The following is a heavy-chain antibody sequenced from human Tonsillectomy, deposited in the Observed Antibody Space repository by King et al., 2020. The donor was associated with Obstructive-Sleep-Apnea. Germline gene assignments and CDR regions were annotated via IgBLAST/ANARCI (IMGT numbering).Heavy chain of an antibody. J-gene: IGHJ6*02. CDR1: GFTFSSYS. CDR2: ISSSSSYI. CDR3: ARDGYYGSYYYYGMDV. Sequence: VQLVESGGGLVKPGGSLRLSCAASGFTFSSYSMNWVRQAPGKGLEWVSSISSSSSYIYYADSVKGRFTISRHNAKYSLYLQMNSLRAEDTAVYYCARDGYYGSYYYYGMDVLGQGTTVTVSS. D-gene: IGHD3-10*01. V-gene: IGHV3-21*01.